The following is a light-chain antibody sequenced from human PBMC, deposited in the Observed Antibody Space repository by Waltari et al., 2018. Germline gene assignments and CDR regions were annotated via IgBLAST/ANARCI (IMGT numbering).Light chain of an antibody. J-gene: IGKJ1*01. Sequence: EIVFTQSPATLSLSPGERATLSCRALQIITTYLAVFQKNPGQAPRLLIYDAINRATGIPARFSGSGSGTDFTLTISSLEPEDFAVYYCQQRNSWPRTFGQGTKVEIK. V-gene: IGKV3-11*01. CDR2: DAI. CDR1: QIITTY. CDR3: QQRNSWPRT.